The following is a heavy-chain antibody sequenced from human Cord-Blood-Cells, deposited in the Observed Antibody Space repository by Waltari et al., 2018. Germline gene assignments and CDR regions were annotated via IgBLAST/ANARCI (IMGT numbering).Heavy chain of an antibody. V-gene: IGHV1-24*01. CDR3: ATACDLGNDAFDI. CDR1: GYTLTEFS. J-gene: IGHJ3*02. D-gene: IGHD7-27*01. Sequence: QVQLVQSGAEATKPGAPVKIFCTVSGYTLTEFSMNWVRKAPGKGLEWMGGFDPEYGETIYAQKFQGRVTMTEDTSTDTAYMELSSLRSEDTAVYYCATACDLGNDAFDIWGQGTMVTVSS. CDR2: FDPEYGET.